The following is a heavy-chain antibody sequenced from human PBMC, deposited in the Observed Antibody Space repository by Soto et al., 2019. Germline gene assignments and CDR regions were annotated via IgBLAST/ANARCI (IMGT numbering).Heavy chain of an antibody. Sequence: PTLVNPTQTVTLTCTFSGFSLTTSGVSVGWIRQPPGRALEWLAFIYWNDDKRYTPALKSRLAITKDNSKKQVVLTMTNVDPADTATYYCAHRVGSRGSFGYWGQGTRVTVSS. CDR1: GFSLTTSGVS. D-gene: IGHD6-25*01. V-gene: IGHV2-5*01. CDR3: AHRVGSRGSFGY. CDR2: IYWNDDK. J-gene: IGHJ4*02.